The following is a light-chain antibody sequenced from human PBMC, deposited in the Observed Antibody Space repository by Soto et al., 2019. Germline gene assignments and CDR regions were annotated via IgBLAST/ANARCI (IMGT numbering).Light chain of an antibody. V-gene: IGKV3-15*01. J-gene: IGKJ1*01. Sequence: IVMTQSPATLSLSPGERATLSCRASQNVNRNLAWYQQRPGQAPRLLVYRASTTATDIPDRFTGSGSGTEFTLTISSLQSEDVAVYYCQQYNNWPACTFGQGTTVEIK. CDR3: QQYNNWPACT. CDR1: QNVNRN. CDR2: RAS.